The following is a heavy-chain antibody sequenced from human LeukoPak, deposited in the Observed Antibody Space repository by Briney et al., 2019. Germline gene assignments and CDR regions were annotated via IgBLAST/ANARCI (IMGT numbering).Heavy chain of an antibody. CDR3: ARGYSSGWYFDY. CDR2: INAGNGNT. D-gene: IGHD6-19*01. V-gene: IGHV1-3*01. J-gene: IGHJ4*02. CDR1: GYTFTSYA. Sequence: ASVKVSCKASGYTFTSYAMHWVRQAPGQRLEWMGWINAGNGNTKYSQKFQGRVTITGDTSASTAYMELSSLRSEDTAVYYCARGYSSGWYFDYWGQGTLVTVSS.